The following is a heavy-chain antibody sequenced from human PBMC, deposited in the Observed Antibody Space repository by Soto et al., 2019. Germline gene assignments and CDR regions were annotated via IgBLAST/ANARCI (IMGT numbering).Heavy chain of an antibody. V-gene: IGHV3-30-3*01. CDR1: GFTFSSYA. Sequence: PGGSLRLSCAASGFTFSSYAMHWVRQAPGKGLEWVAVISYDGSNKYYADSVKGRFTISRDNSKNTLYLQMNSLRAEDTAVYYCARDVFSLGYYVSWMDYHYGMDVWGQGTTVTVSS. CDR3: ARDVFSLGYYVSWMDYHYGMDV. J-gene: IGHJ6*02. D-gene: IGHD3-22*01. CDR2: ISYDGSNK.